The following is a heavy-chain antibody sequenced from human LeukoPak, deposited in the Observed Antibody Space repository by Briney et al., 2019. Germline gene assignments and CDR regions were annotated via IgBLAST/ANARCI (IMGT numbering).Heavy chain of an antibody. V-gene: IGHV3-30-3*01. CDR3: ARDRDYAFDY. CDR1: GFTFSSYA. CDR2: ISYDGSNE. Sequence: GGSLRLSCTASGFTFSSYAMHWVRQAPGKGLECVAVISYDGSNEHYADSVKGRFTISRDNSKNTLYLQMNSLRVEDTAVYYCARDRDYAFDYWGQGTLVTVSS. J-gene: IGHJ4*02. D-gene: IGHD4-17*01.